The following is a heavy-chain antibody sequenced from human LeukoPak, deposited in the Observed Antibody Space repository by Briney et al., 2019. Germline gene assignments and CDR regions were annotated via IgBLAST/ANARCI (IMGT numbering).Heavy chain of an antibody. Sequence: PSETLSLTCAVSGYSISSGYYWGWIRQPPGKGLEWIGTFYHSGSTYYNPSLKSRVTISVDTSKNQFSLKLSSVTAADTAVYYCARVGSRDGYNFDYWGQGTPVTVSS. CDR2: FYHSGST. J-gene: IGHJ4*02. D-gene: IGHD5-24*01. V-gene: IGHV4-38-2*01. CDR1: GYSISSGYY. CDR3: ARVGSRDGYNFDY.